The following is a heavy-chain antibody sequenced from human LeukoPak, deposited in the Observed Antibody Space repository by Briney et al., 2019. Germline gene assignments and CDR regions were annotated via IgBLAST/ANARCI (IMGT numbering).Heavy chain of an antibody. J-gene: IGHJ4*02. V-gene: IGHV3-33*01. D-gene: IGHD3-22*01. Sequence: GGSLRLSCAASGCTFSSYGIHWVRQAPGKGLEWVAVIWYDGSNKYYADSVKGRFTISRDDSKNTLYLQMNSLRAEDTALYYCARELSPVVKYYFEYWGQGTLVTVSP. CDR2: IWYDGSNK. CDR3: ARELSPVVKYYFEY. CDR1: GCTFSSYG.